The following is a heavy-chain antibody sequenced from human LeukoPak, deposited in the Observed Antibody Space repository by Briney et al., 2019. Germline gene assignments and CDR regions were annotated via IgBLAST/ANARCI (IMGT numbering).Heavy chain of an antibody. CDR2: IYPGDYDT. D-gene: IGHD2-2*01. V-gene: IGHV5-51*01. CDR1: GSSFSNYW. CDR3: ARAPTAVLAPLHLDS. Sequence: GGSLQISCQGSGSSFSNYWIGWGRQVPGKGLEWMGIIYPGDYDTKYSPSFQGQVTISADTSINTAFLHWTILKASDTAMYYCARAPTAVLAPLHLDSWGQGTLVTVSS. J-gene: IGHJ4*02.